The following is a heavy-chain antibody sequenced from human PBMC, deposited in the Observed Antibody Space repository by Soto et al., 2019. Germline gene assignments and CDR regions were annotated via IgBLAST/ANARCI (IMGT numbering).Heavy chain of an antibody. Sequence: EVQLLESGGGLVQPGGSLRLSCAASGFTFSSYAMSWVRQAPGKGLEWVSAISGSGGSTYYADSVKGRFTISRDNSKNKLYLQMNSLRVEDTAVYYCAKDREILLNYYDSSGYYYGWGQGTMVTVSS. CDR3: AKDREILLNYYDSSGYYYG. CDR2: ISGSGGST. V-gene: IGHV3-23*01. J-gene: IGHJ4*02. CDR1: GFTFSSYA. D-gene: IGHD3-22*01.